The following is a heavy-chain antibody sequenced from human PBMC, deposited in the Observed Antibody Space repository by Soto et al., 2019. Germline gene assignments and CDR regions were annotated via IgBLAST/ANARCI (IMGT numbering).Heavy chain of an antibody. J-gene: IGHJ6*02. V-gene: IGHV1-69*12. CDR1: GGTFSSYA. Sequence: QVQLVQSGAEVKKPGSSVKVSCKASGGTFSSYAISWVRQAPGQGLEWMGGIIPIFGTANYAQKFQGRVTITADESTSTAYMELSSLRSEDTAVYYCASGVAVAGIDYYYYGMDVWGQGTTVTFSS. D-gene: IGHD6-19*01. CDR2: IIPIFGTA. CDR3: ASGVAVAGIDYYYYGMDV.